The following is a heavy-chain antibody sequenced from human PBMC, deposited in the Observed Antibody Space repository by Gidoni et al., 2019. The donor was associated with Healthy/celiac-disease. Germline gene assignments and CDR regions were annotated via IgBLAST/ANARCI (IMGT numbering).Heavy chain of an antibody. J-gene: IGHJ4*02. CDR2: IYSGGST. D-gene: IGHD6-13*01. CDR1: GFTVSSNY. Sequence: EVQLVESGGGLVQPGGSLRLSCAASGFTVSSNYMSWVRQAPGKGLEWVSVIYSGGSTYYADSVKGRFTISRHNSKNTLYLQMNSLRAEDTAVYYCARIIAAAGTFYFDYWGQGTLVTVSS. CDR3: ARIIAAAGTFYFDY. V-gene: IGHV3-53*04.